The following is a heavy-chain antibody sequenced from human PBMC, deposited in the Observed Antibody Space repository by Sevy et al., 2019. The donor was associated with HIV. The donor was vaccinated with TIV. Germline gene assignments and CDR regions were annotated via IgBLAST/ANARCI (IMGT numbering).Heavy chain of an antibody. CDR3: ARLSWYSSGWFWFDP. J-gene: IGHJ5*02. D-gene: IGHD6-19*01. V-gene: IGHV4-39*01. CDR1: GVSMSGSSYD. Sequence: SETLSLTCSVSGVSMSGSSYDWGWIRQPPGKGLEWIASIFFSGSTYYNPSLKGRVTISVDTSKNQFSLKLSSVTAADTALFYCARLSWYSSGWFWFDPWGHGTLVTVSS. CDR2: IFFSGST.